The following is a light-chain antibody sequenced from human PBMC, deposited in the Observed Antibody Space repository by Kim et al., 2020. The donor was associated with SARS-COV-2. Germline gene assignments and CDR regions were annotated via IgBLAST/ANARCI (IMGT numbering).Light chain of an antibody. V-gene: IGLV3-19*01. Sequence: SSELTQDPVVSVALGQTVRITCQGDSLRSYYATWYQQKPGQAPLLVIYGKNNRPSGIPDRFSDSSSGSTASLTITGARAEDEADYYCNSRDNSDNHVLFG. J-gene: IGLJ1*01. CDR1: SLRSYY. CDR2: GKN. CDR3: NSRDNSDNHVL.